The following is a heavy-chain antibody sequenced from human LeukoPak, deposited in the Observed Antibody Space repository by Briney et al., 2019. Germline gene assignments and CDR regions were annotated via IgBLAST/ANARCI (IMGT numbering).Heavy chain of an antibody. Sequence: GGSLRLSCAASRFTFSSYAMSWVRQAPGKGLEWVSAISGSGGSTYYADSVKGRFTISRDNSKKTLYLQMDSLRGEDTAVYYCAKDNDSSSWYEHDYWGQGTLVTVSS. J-gene: IGHJ4*02. CDR1: RFTFSSYA. CDR3: AKDNDSSSWYEHDY. D-gene: IGHD6-13*01. CDR2: ISGSGGST. V-gene: IGHV3-23*01.